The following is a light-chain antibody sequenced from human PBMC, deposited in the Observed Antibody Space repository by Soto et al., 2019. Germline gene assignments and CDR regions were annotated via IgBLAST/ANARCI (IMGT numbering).Light chain of an antibody. V-gene: IGKV3-11*01. CDR3: QQRYNWPPIT. CDR2: DAS. Sequence: EIVLTQSPATLSLSPGERATLSCRASQSVSSYLAWYQQKPGQAPRLLIYDASNRAIGIPARFSASGCGTDFTLNFSRLEPEEFPVYYCQQRYNWPPITFGQGTRLE. CDR1: QSVSSY. J-gene: IGKJ5*01.